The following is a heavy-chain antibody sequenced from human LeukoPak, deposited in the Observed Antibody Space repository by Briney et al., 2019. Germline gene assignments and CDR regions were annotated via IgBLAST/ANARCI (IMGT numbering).Heavy chain of an antibody. D-gene: IGHD3-9*01. CDR3: ARGMGSHDILTGSNLDY. J-gene: IGHJ4*02. Sequence: ASVKVSCKASGYTFTDYYMHWVRQAPGQGLEWMGWINPNSRGTNYAQKFQGRVTMTRDTSISTAYMELSRLRSDDTAVYYCARGMGSHDILTGSNLDYWGQGTLVTVSS. CDR1: GYTFTDYY. V-gene: IGHV1-2*02. CDR2: INPNSRGT.